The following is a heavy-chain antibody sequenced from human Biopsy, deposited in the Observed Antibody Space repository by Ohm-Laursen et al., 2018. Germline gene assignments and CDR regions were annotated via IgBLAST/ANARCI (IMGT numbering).Heavy chain of an antibody. Sequence: ASVKVSCKASGYSFSTYDVNWVRQARGQGLEWMGWMIPSSGKTGYAQRFQGRVTLTMNTSISTAYMEPSGLRSEDTAVYFCARGYPRRVSIFEASIYWFDTWGQGTLVTVSS. D-gene: IGHD6-6*01. V-gene: IGHV1-8*01. J-gene: IGHJ5*02. CDR1: GYSFSTYD. CDR2: MIPSSGKT. CDR3: ARGYPRRVSIFEASIYWFDT.